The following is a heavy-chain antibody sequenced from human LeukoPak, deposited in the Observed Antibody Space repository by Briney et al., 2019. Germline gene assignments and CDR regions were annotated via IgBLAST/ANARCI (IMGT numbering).Heavy chain of an antibody. Sequence: ASVKVSCKASGYTFTTYYMHWVRQAPGQGLEWMGMINPGGGSTSYAQKFQGRVTMTRDTSTSTVYMEVTSLRSEDTAVYYCARVFGVVIGPYDYWGQGTLVTVSS. CDR2: INPGGGST. CDR3: ARVFGVVIGPYDY. J-gene: IGHJ4*02. CDR1: GYTFTTYY. V-gene: IGHV1-46*01. D-gene: IGHD3-3*01.